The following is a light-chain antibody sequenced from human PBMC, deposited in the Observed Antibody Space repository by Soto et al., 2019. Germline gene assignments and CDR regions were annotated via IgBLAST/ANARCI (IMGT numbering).Light chain of an antibody. V-gene: IGKV3D-15*01. Sequence: EMTRSPAPLSNAPGDSGTLSCRASQSVSIDLAWYQQKPGQAPRLLIYDASNRATGIAARFSGSRSGPEFTLTINCLQSEDFAIYYCQAYNNLPLSFSGGAKVDIK. CDR1: QSVSID. CDR3: QAYNNLPLS. CDR2: DAS. J-gene: IGKJ4*01.